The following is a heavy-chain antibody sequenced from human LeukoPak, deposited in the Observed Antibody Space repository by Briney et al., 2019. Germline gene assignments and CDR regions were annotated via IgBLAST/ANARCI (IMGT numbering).Heavy chain of an antibody. CDR1: GFTFDDYA. J-gene: IGHJ4*02. Sequence: PGRSLRLSCAASGFTFDDYAMHWVRQAPGKGLEWVSGISWNSGSIGYADSVKGRFTISRDNAKNSLYLQMNSLGAEDTALYYCAKDRRGIAVAGFFDYWGQGTLVTVSS. D-gene: IGHD6-19*01. CDR2: ISWNSGSI. V-gene: IGHV3-9*01. CDR3: AKDRRGIAVAGFFDY.